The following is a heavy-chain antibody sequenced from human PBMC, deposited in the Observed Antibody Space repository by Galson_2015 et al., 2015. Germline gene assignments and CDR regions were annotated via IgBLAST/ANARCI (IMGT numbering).Heavy chain of an antibody. CDR3: VRGGPYFYDSSDSPFDI. V-gene: IGHV1-69*13. CDR2: IIPVSKRV. CDR1: GGTFSNFA. D-gene: IGHD3-22*01. Sequence: SVKVSCKASGGTFSNFAITWVRQAPGQGLEWMGGIIPVSKRVDYAQKFQGRVTITADESTTTAYMDLSSLISEDTAVYYCVRGGPYFYDSSDSPFDIWGQATAVPVSS. J-gene: IGHJ3*02.